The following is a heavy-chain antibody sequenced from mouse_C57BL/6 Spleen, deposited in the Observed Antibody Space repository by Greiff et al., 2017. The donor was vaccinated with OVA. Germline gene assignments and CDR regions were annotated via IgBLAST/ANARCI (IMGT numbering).Heavy chain of an antibody. CDR2: IDTSDSET. CDR3: ARGTNWDPSFAY. V-gene: IGHV1-52*01. Sequence: QVQLKQPGAELVRPGSSVKLSCKASGYTFTSYWMHWVKQRPIQGLEWIGNIDTSDSETHYNQKFKDKATLTVDKSSSTAYMQLSSLTSEDSAVYYCARGTNWDPSFAYWGQGTLVTVSA. D-gene: IGHD4-1*02. CDR1: GYTFTSYW. J-gene: IGHJ3*01.